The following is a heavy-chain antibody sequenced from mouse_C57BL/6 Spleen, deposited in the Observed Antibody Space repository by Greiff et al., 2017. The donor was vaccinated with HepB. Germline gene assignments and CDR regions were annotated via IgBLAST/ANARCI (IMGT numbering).Heavy chain of an antibody. CDR3: ARFWYPTYYFDY. CDR1: GYTFTSYW. Sequence: QVQLQQPGAELVKPGASVKLSCKASGYTFTSYWMHWVKQRPGLGLEWIGRIDPNSGGTKYNEKFKSKATLTVDKPSSTAYMQLSSLTSEDSAVYYCARFWYPTYYFDYWGQGTTLTVSS. CDR2: IDPNSGGT. V-gene: IGHV1-72*01. D-gene: IGHD1-1*01. J-gene: IGHJ2*01.